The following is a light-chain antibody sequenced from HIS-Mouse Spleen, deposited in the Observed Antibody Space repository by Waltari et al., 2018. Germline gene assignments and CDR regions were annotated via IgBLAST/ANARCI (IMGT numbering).Light chain of an antibody. J-gene: IGLJ2*01. V-gene: IGLV3-10*01. CDR3: YSTDSSGNHRV. CDR1: ALPKKY. CDR2: EDS. Sequence: SYELTQPPSVSVSPGQTARITCSGDALPKKYAYWYQQKSGQAPVLVIYEDSKRPSGIPGRFSGSSSGTMATLTISGAQVEYESDYYCYSTDSSGNHRVFGGWTKLTVL.